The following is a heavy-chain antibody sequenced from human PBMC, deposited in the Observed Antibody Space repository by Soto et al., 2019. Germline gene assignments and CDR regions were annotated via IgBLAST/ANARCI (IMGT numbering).Heavy chain of an antibody. V-gene: IGHV3-21*01. CDR1: GFTFRTYS. D-gene: IGHD1-1*01. CDR3: AGLGSTRYNDCFYGMGV. J-gene: IGHJ6*02. Sequence: EVQLVESGGGLVKPGASVRLSCVVSGFTFRTYSMNWVRQAPGMGLEWVSYISSTSGYIFYADSVKGRFTVSRDNAKNSVYLQMNNLRAEDTAIYYCAGLGSTRYNDCFYGMGVWGQGTTVTVSS. CDR2: ISSTSGYI.